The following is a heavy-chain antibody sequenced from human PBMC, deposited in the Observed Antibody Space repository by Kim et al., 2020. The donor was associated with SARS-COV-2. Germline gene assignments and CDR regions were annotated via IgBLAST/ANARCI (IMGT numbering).Heavy chain of an antibody. Sequence: GGSLRLSCAASGFSFSNYAMSWFRQAPGTGLEWVSSISGGDTKYYAASAKGRFSISRDNTQSTSYLQMNSLRAEDTAVFYCGGVVWGPRAGEEAFAFWG. V-gene: IGHV3-23*01. CDR2: ISGGDTK. J-gene: IGHJ3*01. D-gene: IGHD3-16*01. CDR3: GGVVWGPRAGEEAFAF. CDR1: GFSFSNYA.